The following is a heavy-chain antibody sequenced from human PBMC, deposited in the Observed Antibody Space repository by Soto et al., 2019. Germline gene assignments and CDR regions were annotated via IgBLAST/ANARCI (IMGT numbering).Heavy chain of an antibody. J-gene: IGHJ4*02. CDR3: VRGGYVHAFDY. V-gene: IGHV4-59*01. D-gene: IGHD5-12*01. Sequence: PSETLCLTCTVSGGSISYYYWGWIRQPPGKGLEWIGSIYYSGNTHYNPSLKSRVTISVDTSMNQFSLNLDSVTAVDSAVYYCVRGGYVHAFDYGGQGALVTVSS. CDR1: GGSISYYY. CDR2: IYYSGNT.